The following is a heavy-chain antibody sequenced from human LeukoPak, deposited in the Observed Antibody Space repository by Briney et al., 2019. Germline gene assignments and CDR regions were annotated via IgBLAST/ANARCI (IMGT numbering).Heavy chain of an antibody. CDR1: GFTFSDYY. CDR2: ISSSGSTI. D-gene: IGHD1-26*01. V-gene: IGHV3-11*01. Sequence: GGSLRLSCAASGFTFSDYYMSWIRQAPGKGLEWVSYISSSGSTIYYADSVKGRFTISRDNAKNSLYLQMNSLRAEDTAVYYCAKDLTKWELLYFDYWGQGTLVTVSS. CDR3: AKDLTKWELLYFDY. J-gene: IGHJ4*02.